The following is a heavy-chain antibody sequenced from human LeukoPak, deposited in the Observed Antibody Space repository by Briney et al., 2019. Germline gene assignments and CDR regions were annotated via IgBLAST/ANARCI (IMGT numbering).Heavy chain of an antibody. D-gene: IGHD2-15*01. Sequence: GGSLRLSCAASGFTFSSYAMSWVRQAPGKGLEWVSAISGSGGSTYYADSVKGRFTISRDNSKNTLYLQMNSLRAEDTAVYYCATDPLGYCTGGTCYADYWGQGTLVTVSS. J-gene: IGHJ4*02. CDR3: ATDPLGYCTGGTCYADY. CDR2: ISGSGGST. CDR1: GFTFSSYA. V-gene: IGHV3-23*01.